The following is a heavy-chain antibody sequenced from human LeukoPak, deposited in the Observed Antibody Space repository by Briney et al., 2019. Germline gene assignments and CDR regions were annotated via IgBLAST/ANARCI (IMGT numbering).Heavy chain of an antibody. Sequence: GGSLRLSCAASGFTFSSYWMSWVRQAPGKGLEWVANIKQDGSEKYYVDSVKGRFTIFRDNAKNSLYLQMNSLRAEDTAVYYCARGARYYDFWSGYYGHWGQGTLVTVSS. CDR3: ARGARYYDFWSGYYGH. J-gene: IGHJ4*02. D-gene: IGHD3-3*01. CDR1: GFTFSSYW. CDR2: IKQDGSEK. V-gene: IGHV3-7*03.